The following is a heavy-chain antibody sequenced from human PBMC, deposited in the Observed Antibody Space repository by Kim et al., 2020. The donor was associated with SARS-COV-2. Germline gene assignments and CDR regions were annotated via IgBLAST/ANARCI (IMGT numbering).Heavy chain of an antibody. J-gene: IGHJ4*02. D-gene: IGHD3-3*01. CDR3: ARGQGLWSGYCFDY. Sequence: NPSLKSRVTISVDTSKNQFSLKLSSVTAADTAVYYCARGQGLWSGYCFDYWGQGTLVTVSS. V-gene: IGHV4-34*01.